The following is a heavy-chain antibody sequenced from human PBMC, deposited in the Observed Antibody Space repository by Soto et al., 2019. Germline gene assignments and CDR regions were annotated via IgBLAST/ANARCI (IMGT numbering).Heavy chain of an antibody. V-gene: IGHV1-69*02. Sequence: SVKVSCKASGGTLNGYTINWVRQAPGHGPEWLGRIIPVLGVANYAQTFQGRVTITADKSTSTVYMELTSLRSEDTAVYYCARSSVAAAGTLGNWGPGTLVTVSS. CDR1: GGTLNGYT. CDR3: ARSSVAAAGTLGN. J-gene: IGHJ4*02. CDR2: IIPVLGVA. D-gene: IGHD6-13*01.